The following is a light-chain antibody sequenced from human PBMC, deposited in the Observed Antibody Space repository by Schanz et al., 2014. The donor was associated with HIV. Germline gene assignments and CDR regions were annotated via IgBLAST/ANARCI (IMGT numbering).Light chain of an antibody. V-gene: IGLV2-14*03. J-gene: IGLJ1*01. Sequence: QSALTQPASVSGSPGQSITISCTGTSSDVGGYNYVSWYQQHPGKAPKLMIYDVSNRPSGVSNRFSGSKSGNTASLTISGLQAEDEADYYCCSYAGSYTYVFGIGTQLTVL. CDR2: DVS. CDR1: SSDVGGYNY. CDR3: CSYAGSYTYV.